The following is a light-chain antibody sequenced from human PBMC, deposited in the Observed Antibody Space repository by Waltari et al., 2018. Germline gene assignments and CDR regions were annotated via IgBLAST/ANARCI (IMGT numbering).Light chain of an antibody. CDR3: QETYSTGT. V-gene: IGKV1-5*03. Sequence: DIQMTQSPSTLSASVGDRVTITCRASQSISIWLAWYQQKPGKAPKFLIYKASNLESGVPSRFSGSGSGTEFTLTISSLQPDDFATYYCQETYSTGTFGQGTKVDMK. J-gene: IGKJ1*01. CDR1: QSISIW. CDR2: KAS.